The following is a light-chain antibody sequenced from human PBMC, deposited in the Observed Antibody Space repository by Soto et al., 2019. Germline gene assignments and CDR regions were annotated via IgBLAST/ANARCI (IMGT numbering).Light chain of an antibody. J-gene: IGLJ1*01. CDR1: SSDVGGYNY. Sequence: QSALTQPASVSGSPGQSITISCTGTSSDVGGYNYVSWYQQHPGKAPKLMIYDVSNRPSGVPDRFSGSKSGNTASLTVSGLQAEDEADYYCTSHAGNYNFPYVFGTGTKLTVL. CDR2: DVS. V-gene: IGLV2-8*01. CDR3: TSHAGNYNFPYV.